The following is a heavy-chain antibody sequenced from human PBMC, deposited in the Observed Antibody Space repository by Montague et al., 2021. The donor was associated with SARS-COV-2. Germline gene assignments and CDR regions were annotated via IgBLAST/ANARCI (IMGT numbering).Heavy chain of an antibody. V-gene: IGHV4-34*01. CDR1: GGSFSGYY. CDR3: ASLTLGYCSSTSCYSDWFDP. D-gene: IGHD2-2*02. Sequence: SETLSLTCAVYGGSFSGYYWSWIRQPPGKGLEWIGEINHSGSINYNPSLKSRVTISVDTSKNQFSLKLSSVTAADTAVYYCASLTLGYCSSTSCYSDWFDPWGQGTLVTVSS. J-gene: IGHJ5*02. CDR2: INHSGSI.